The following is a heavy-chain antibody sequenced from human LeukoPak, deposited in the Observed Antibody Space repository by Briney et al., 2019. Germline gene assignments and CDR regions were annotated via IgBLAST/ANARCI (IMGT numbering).Heavy chain of an antibody. D-gene: IGHD2-21*02. CDR3: AGGPCGGDCYSEGKLYYFNY. Sequence: SETLSLTCTVSGGSISSTSYYWGWIRQPPGKGLEWIGSFYYGGSPYYNPSLKRRVTISVDTSKNQFSLKLSSVTAADTAVYYCAGGPCGGDCYSEGKLYYFNYWGQGTLVTVSS. CDR2: FYYGGSP. V-gene: IGHV4-39*01. CDR1: GGSISSTSYY. J-gene: IGHJ4*02.